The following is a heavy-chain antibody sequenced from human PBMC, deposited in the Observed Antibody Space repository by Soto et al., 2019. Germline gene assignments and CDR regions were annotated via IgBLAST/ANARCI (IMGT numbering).Heavy chain of an antibody. CDR1: GGTFNVYT. CDR3: ALGSWSGETFDI. V-gene: IGHV1-69*02. CDR2: IIPMLAIT. Sequence: QVQLVQSGAEVKKPGSSVKVSCKASGGTFNVYTIIWVRQAPGQGLEWMGRIIPMLAITNYAQRFQGRVTLTADTSTTTAYMELSSLTSEDTAVYYCALGSWSGETFDIWGQGTWVTVSS. J-gene: IGHJ3*02. D-gene: IGHD6-13*01.